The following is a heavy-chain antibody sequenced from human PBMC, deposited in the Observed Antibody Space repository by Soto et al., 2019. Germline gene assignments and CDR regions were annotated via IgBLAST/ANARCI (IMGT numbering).Heavy chain of an antibody. Sequence: PGGSLRLSCAASGFTFSSYAMSWFRQAPGKGLEWVSAISGSGGSTYYADSVKGRFTISRDNSKNTLYLQMNSLRAEDTAVYYCAKVFSRAARPGDYFDYWGQGTLVTVSS. CDR1: GFTFSSYA. V-gene: IGHV3-23*01. D-gene: IGHD6-6*01. CDR3: AKVFSRAARPGDYFDY. CDR2: ISGSGGST. J-gene: IGHJ4*02.